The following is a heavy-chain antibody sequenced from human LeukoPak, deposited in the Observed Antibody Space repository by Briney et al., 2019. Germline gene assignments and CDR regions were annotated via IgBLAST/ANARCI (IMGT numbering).Heavy chain of an antibody. CDR2: IRSKGYGVTT. CDR1: GFSFGDHA. CDR3: TRERVNGPPYNMDV. J-gene: IGHJ6*02. D-gene: IGHD1-1*01. V-gene: IGHV3-49*03. Sequence: GGSLRLSCTASGFSFGDHAMSWFRQAPGKGLEWVGLIRSKGYGVTTEYAATVKGRFTITRDDSKSIAYLQMDSLKTEDSAVYYCTRERVNGPPYNMDVWGQGTTVTVPS.